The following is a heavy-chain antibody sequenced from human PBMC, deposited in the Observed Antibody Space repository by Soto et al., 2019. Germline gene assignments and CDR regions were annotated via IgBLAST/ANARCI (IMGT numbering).Heavy chain of an antibody. D-gene: IGHD5-12*01. J-gene: IGHJ4*02. CDR1: GFIFSGYA. Sequence: QVQLVESGGGVVQPGRSLRLSCAASGFIFSGYAMHWVRQAPGKGLEWVAVISYDGNTKYYADSVKGRFTVSRDNSKNTVYVQMNNLSAEDTAMYYCAKVTSAYEIVYWGQGTLVTVSS. V-gene: IGHV3-30-3*01. CDR3: AKVTSAYEIVY. CDR2: ISYDGNTK.